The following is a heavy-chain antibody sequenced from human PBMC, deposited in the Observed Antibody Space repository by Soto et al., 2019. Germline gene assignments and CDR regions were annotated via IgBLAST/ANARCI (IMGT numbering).Heavy chain of an antibody. V-gene: IGHV3-23*01. J-gene: IGHJ6*02. D-gene: IGHD3-9*01. Sequence: GGSLRLSCAASGFTFSSYAMSWVRQAPGKGLEWVSAISGSGGSTYYADSVKGRFTISRDNSKNTLYLQMNSLRAEDTAVYYCAKGGTKEYYDILTGRYYYYGMDVWGQGTTVTVSS. CDR1: GFTFSSYA. CDR3: AKGGTKEYYDILTGRYYYYGMDV. CDR2: ISGSGGST.